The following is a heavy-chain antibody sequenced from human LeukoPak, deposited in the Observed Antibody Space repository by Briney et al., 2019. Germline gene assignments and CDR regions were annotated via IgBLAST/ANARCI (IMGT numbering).Heavy chain of an antibody. CDR3: AREVAMVIY. CDR1: GGSISSGSYY. CDR2: IYTSGST. Sequence: PPQTLSLTCTVSGGSISSGSYYWSWIRQPAGKGLEWIGRIYTSGSTNYNPSLKSRVTISVDTSKNQFSLKLSSVTAADMAVYYCAREVAMVIYWGEGTLVTVSS. V-gene: IGHV4-61*02. J-gene: IGHJ4*02. D-gene: IGHD5-18*01.